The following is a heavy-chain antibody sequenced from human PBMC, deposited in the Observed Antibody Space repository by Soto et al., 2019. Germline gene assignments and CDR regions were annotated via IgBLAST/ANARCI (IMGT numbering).Heavy chain of an antibody. V-gene: IGHV3-30-3*01. CDR1: GFTFSSYA. CDR3: ARSEAQVWMIVVY. J-gene: IGHJ4*02. Sequence: QVQLVESGGGVVQPGRSLRLSCAASGFTFSSYAMHWVRQAPGKGLEWVAVISYDGSNKYYADSVKGRFTISRDNSKNTLYLQMNSLRAEDTAVYYCARSEAQVWMIVVYWGQGTLVTVSS. CDR2: ISYDGSNK. D-gene: IGHD3-22*01.